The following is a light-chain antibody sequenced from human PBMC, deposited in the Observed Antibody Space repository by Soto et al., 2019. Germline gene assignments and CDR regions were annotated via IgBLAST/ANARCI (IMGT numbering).Light chain of an antibody. V-gene: IGKV3-20*01. CDR3: QQYGSSPPLT. J-gene: IGKJ5*01. CDR1: QSVSSSY. Sequence: PGERATLSCRASQSVSSSYLAWYQQKPGQAPRLLIYGASSRATGIPDRFSGSGSGTDFTLTISRLEPEDFAVYYCQQYGSSPPLTFGQGTRLEIK. CDR2: GAS.